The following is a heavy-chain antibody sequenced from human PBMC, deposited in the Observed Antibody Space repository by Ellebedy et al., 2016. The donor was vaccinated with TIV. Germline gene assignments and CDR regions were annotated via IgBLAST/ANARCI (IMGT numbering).Heavy chain of an antibody. V-gene: IGHV3-64D*06. CDR3: VRRALRSRAFDF. J-gene: IGHJ3*01. CDR2: IGYNGETT. D-gene: IGHD2/OR15-2a*01. Sequence: PGGSLRLSCSASGFTFSDHPMHWVRQAPGKGLEYVSAIGYNGETTYYGDSVQGRFTISRDNSKNTLYLQMSSLRPEDSSIYYCVRRALRSRAFDFWGQGTVVTVSS. CDR1: GFTFSDHP.